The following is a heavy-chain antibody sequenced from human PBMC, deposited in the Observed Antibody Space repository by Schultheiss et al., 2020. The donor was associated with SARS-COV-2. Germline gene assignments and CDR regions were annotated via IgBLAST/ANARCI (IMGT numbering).Heavy chain of an antibody. CDR1: GFTFSSYA. D-gene: IGHD1-26*01. CDR2: ISYDGSNK. V-gene: IGHV3-30*04. CDR3: ARDRSGSYDY. Sequence: GGSLRLSCAASGFTFSSYAMHWVRQAPGKGLEWVAVISYDGSNKYYADSVKGRFTISRDNSKNTLYLQMNSLRAEDTAVYYCARDRSGSYDYWGQGTLVTVSS. J-gene: IGHJ4*02.